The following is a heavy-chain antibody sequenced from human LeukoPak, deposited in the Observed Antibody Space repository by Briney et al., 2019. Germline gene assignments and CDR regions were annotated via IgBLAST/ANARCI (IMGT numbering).Heavy chain of an antibody. D-gene: IGHD3-10*01. Sequence: GGSLRPSCAASGFPFDDNAMHWGPQAPGKGLGWVSIISGDGGNIYYADSVKGRFTISREKRKNSLYLQMNSLRTEDTALYYCTKDQFGSGSYSLGGMDVWGQGTTVTVSS. J-gene: IGHJ6*02. CDR1: GFPFDDNA. CDR2: ISGDGGNI. CDR3: TKDQFGSGSYSLGGMDV. V-gene: IGHV3-43*02.